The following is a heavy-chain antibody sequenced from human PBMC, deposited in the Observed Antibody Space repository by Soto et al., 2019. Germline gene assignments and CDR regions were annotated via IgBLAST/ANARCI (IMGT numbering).Heavy chain of an antibody. Sequence: QVQLQESGPGLVKPSQTLSLTCTVSGGSISSDDYYWSWIRQPPGKGLEWIGYIYYSGSTYYNPSLKSRVTISVDTSKNQFSLKLSSVTAADTAVYYCARELRGYSCYDVLRWFDPWGQGTLVTVSS. CDR3: ARELRGYSCYDVLRWFDP. V-gene: IGHV4-30-4*01. J-gene: IGHJ5*02. CDR2: IYYSGST. CDR1: GGSISSDDYY. D-gene: IGHD5-12*01.